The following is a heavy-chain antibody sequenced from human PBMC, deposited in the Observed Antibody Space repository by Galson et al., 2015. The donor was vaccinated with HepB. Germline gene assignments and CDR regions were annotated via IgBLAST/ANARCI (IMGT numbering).Heavy chain of an antibody. CDR1: GFIFSDYE. CDR2: ISGSGRTT. Sequence: SLRLSCAASGFIFSDYEMHWVRQAPGKGLEWVSYISGSGRTTYYADSVEGRFTISRDNAKNSLYLQMSSLRAEDTAVYYCARDGIEYGSGNYYYYFDYWGQGILVTVSS. D-gene: IGHD3-10*01. CDR3: ARDGIEYGSGNYYYYFDY. J-gene: IGHJ4*01. V-gene: IGHV3-48*03.